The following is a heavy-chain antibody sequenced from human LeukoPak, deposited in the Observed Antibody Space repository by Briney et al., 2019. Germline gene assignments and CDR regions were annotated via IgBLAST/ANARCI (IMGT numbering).Heavy chain of an antibody. CDR1: GYTFTTYA. Sequence: ASVKISCKASGYTFTTYAINWLRQAPGQGLEWMGWINTNTGNPTYAQGFTGRFVYSLDTSVSTAYLQINSLKTDDTAVYYCARSKWGVIYNWFDPWGQGTLVTVSS. J-gene: IGHJ5*02. D-gene: IGHD3-16*02. V-gene: IGHV7-4-1*02. CDR2: INTNTGNP. CDR3: ARSKWGVIYNWFDP.